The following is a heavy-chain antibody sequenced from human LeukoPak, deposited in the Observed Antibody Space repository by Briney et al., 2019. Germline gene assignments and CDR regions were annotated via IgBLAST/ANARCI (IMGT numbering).Heavy chain of an antibody. CDR2: INHSGST. J-gene: IGHJ4*02. CDR3: ARKMGSSGYYFDY. CDR1: GGSFSGYY. Sequence: SEPLSLTCAVYGGSFSGYYWSWIRQPPGKGVEWIGEINHSGSTNYNPSLKSRLTISVDTSKNQFSLKLSSVTAADTAVYYCARKMGSSGYYFDYWGQGTLVTVSS. V-gene: IGHV4-34*01. D-gene: IGHD6-6*01.